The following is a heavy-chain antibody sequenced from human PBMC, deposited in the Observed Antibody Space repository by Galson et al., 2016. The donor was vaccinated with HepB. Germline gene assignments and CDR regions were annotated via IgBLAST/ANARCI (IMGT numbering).Heavy chain of an antibody. V-gene: IGHV3-74*01. CDR3: SRVNYYGSGRQQNFDY. CDR2: INSDGSII. CDR1: GFTFSSYE. J-gene: IGHJ4*02. D-gene: IGHD3-10*01. Sequence: SLRLSCAASGFTFSSYEMNWVRQAPGKGLVWVSRINSDGSIINYADSVKGRFTISRDNAENTLYLQMNSLRAEDTAVYYCSRVNYYGSGRQQNFDYWGQGTLVTVSS.